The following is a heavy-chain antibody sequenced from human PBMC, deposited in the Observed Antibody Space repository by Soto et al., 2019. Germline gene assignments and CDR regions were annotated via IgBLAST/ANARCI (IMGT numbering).Heavy chain of an antibody. CDR2: IKSKTDGGTT. Sequence: SLRLSCVASGFTFTNYGMNWVRQAPGKGLEWVGRIKSKTDGGTTDYAAPVKGRFTISRDDSKNTLYLQMNSLKTEDTAVYYCTTGRVYYGLDGMDVWGQGTTVTVSS. J-gene: IGHJ6*02. D-gene: IGHD3-10*01. CDR1: GFTFTNYG. CDR3: TTGRVYYGLDGMDV. V-gene: IGHV3-15*07.